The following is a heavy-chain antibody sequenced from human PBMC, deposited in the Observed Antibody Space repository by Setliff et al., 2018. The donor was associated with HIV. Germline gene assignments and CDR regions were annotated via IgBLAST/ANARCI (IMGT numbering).Heavy chain of an antibody. V-gene: IGHV3-48*01. CDR2: TSGTSGTM. CDR1: GFTFSTYS. D-gene: IGHD6-13*01. CDR3: AKTIAALDY. Sequence: GGSLRLSCAASGFTFSTYSMNWVRQAPGKGLEWVSYTSGTSGTMYYADSVKGRFTISRDNSRDTLYWQMNSLRVEDTAVYFCAKTIAALDYWGQGTLVTVSS. J-gene: IGHJ4*02.